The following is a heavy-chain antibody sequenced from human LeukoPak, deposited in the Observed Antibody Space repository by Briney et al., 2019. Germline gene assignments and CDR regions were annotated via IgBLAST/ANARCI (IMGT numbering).Heavy chain of an antibody. J-gene: IGHJ6*02. D-gene: IGHD3-10*01. V-gene: IGHV1-2*02. CDR1: GYTFTGYY. Sequence: ASVKVSCKASGYTFTGYYMHWVRQAPGQGLEWMGWINPNSGGTNYAQKFQGRVTMTRDTSISTAYMGLSRLRSDDTAVYYCARLTISAGGYYGMDVWGQGTTVTVSS. CDR2: INPNSGGT. CDR3: ARLTISAGGYYGMDV.